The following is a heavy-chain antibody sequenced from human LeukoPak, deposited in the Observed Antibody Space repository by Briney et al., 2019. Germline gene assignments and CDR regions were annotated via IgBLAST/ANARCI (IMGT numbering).Heavy chain of an antibody. V-gene: IGHV1-2*02. CDR3: LRDGFGWLQSQD. CDR2: INAKTGGT. J-gene: IGHJ4*02. CDR1: GYTFTDNY. D-gene: IGHD5-24*01. Sequence: AASVKVSCKASGYTFTDNYMHWVRQAPGQGLEWMGFINAKTGGTLYAQNFQGRVTMTRDTDINTAYMELSSLTFDDTAVYYCLRDGFGWLQSQDWGQGNLVTVSS.